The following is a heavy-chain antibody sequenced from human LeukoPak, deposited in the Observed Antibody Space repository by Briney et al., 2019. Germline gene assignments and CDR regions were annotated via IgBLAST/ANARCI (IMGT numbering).Heavy chain of an antibody. V-gene: IGHV3-7*01. CDR2: IKQDGSEK. Sequence: GGSLRLSCAASGFTFSSYWMSWVRRAPGKGLEWVANIKQDGSEKYYVDSVKGRFTISRDNAKNSLYLQMNSLRAEDTAVYHCARDDSSGWYYFDYWGQGTLVTVSS. CDR3: ARDDSSGWYYFDY. J-gene: IGHJ4*02. D-gene: IGHD6-19*01. CDR1: GFTFSSYW.